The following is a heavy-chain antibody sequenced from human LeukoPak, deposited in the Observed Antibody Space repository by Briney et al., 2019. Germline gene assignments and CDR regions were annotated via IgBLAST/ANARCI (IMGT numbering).Heavy chain of an antibody. J-gene: IGHJ4*02. Sequence: GGSLRLSCAASGFTFSSYWMSWVRQAPGKGLEWVANIKQDGSEKYYVDSVKGRFTISRDNSKNTLYLQMNSLRAEDTAVYYCAKDLSIAVAGTVFDYWGQGTLVTVSS. CDR2: IKQDGSEK. CDR3: AKDLSIAVAGTVFDY. V-gene: IGHV3-7*01. CDR1: GFTFSSYW. D-gene: IGHD6-19*01.